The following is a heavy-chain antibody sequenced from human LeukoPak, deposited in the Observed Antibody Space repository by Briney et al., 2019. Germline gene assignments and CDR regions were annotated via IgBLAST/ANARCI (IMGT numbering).Heavy chain of an antibody. D-gene: IGHD5-18*01. Sequence: ASVKVSCKASGYTFTGYYMQWVRQAPGQGLEWMGWINPNSGDTNYAQKFQGRVTMTRDTSISTVYMELSRLISDDTAVYYCARGPVLWIQLWFDPWGQGTLVTVSS. J-gene: IGHJ5*02. CDR2: INPNSGDT. CDR1: GYTFTGYY. V-gene: IGHV1-2*02. CDR3: ARGPVLWIQLWFDP.